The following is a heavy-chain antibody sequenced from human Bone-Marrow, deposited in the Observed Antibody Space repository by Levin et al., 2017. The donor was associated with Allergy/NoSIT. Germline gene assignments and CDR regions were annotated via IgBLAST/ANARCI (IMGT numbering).Heavy chain of an antibody. CDR2: FNPIFSTA. CDR1: RDIFSNYA. D-gene: IGHD3-16*01. V-gene: IGHV1-69*06. Sequence: GASVKVSCKAFRDIFSNYAMAWVRQAPGQGLEWIGGFNPIFSTASYAQKFQGRVTITADKSTGTAYMELISLRSEDTAVYYCARGAVGEIYKYYMDVWGRATTVTVSS. CDR3: ARGAVGEIYKYYMDV. J-gene: IGHJ6*03.